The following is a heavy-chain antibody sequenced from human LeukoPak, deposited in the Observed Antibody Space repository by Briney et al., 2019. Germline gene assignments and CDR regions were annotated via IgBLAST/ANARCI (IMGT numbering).Heavy chain of an antibody. CDR3: AAMWFGDHDAFDI. D-gene: IGHD3-10*01. V-gene: IGHV1-2*02. J-gene: IGHJ3*02. CDR1: GYIFTGYF. CDR2: IDPNSGGT. Sequence: GASVKVSCKASGYIFTGYFMHWVRQAPGQGLEWMGRIDPNSGGTIYAQKFQGRVTMTRDTSLNTAYMDLSRLTSDDTAVYYCAAMWFGDHDAFDIWGQGTTVTVSS.